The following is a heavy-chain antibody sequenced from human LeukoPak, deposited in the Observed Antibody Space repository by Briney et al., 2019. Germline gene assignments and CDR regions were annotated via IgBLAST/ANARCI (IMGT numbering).Heavy chain of an antibody. V-gene: IGHV3-11*05. CDR3: ARDPIAAAGTGSWFDP. CDR2: ISKSGSDT. Sequence: PGGSLRLSCAAFGFTFSDYYMSWIRQAPGKGLEWVSYISKSGSDTDFADSVKGRFTISRDNAKNSLYLQMNSLRAEDTAVYYCARDPIAAAGTGSWFDPWGQGTLVTVSS. CDR1: GFTFSDYY. D-gene: IGHD6-13*01. J-gene: IGHJ5*02.